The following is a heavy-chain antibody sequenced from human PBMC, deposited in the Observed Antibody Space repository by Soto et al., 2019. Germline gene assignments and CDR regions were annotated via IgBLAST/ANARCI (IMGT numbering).Heavy chain of an antibody. CDR1: GGSISSGGYS. CDR2: IYHSGST. V-gene: IGHV4-30-2*01. CDR3: ASSRGSAVPLVY. D-gene: IGHD1-26*01. J-gene: IGHJ4*02. Sequence: QLQLQESGSGLVKPSQTLSLTCAVSGGSISSGGYSWSWIRQPPGKGLEWIGYIYHSGSTYYNPSLKSRVTISVGRSKNQFSLKLSSVTAADTAVYYCASSRGSAVPLVYWCQGTLVTVSS.